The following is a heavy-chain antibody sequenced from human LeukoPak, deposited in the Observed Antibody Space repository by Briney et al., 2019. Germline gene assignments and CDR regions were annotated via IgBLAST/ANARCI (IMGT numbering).Heavy chain of an antibody. CDR2: ISSSGSTI. V-gene: IGHV3-48*03. CDR1: GFTFSTYE. D-gene: IGHD3-22*01. J-gene: IGHJ4*02. CDR3: ARDNYDSSRPYYFDY. Sequence: GGSLRLSCAASGFTFSTYEMTWVRQSPGKGLEWVSYISSSGSTIYYADSVKGRFTISRDNARNSLYLRMNSLRAEDTAVYYCARDNYDSSRPYYFDYWGQGTLATVSS.